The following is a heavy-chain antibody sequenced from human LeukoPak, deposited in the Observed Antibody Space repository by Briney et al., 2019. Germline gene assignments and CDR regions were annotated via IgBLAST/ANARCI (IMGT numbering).Heavy chain of an antibody. CDR2: IYYSGST. J-gene: IGHJ5*02. D-gene: IGHD2-15*01. CDR3: ARGRTRYCSGGSCPQGWFDP. CDR1: GGSISSFY. Sequence: SETLSLTCTVSGGSISSFYWSWIRQPPGKGLEWIGYIYYSGSTNYNPSLKSRVTISVDTSKNQFSLKLSSVTAADTAVYYCARGRTRYCSGGSCPQGWFDPWGQGTLVTVSS. V-gene: IGHV4-59*01.